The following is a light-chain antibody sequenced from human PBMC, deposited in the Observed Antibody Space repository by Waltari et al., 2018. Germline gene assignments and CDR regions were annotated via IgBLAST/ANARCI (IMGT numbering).Light chain of an antibody. Sequence: QSALTQPRSVSGSPGQSVTISCTGTSSDVGGYNYVSWYQQHPGKAPKLIIYDVTKRPSGVPDRFAGSKSGNTASRTISGLQAEDEADYYCCSYGGSYSFVVFGGGTKLTVL. CDR2: DVT. CDR3: CSYGGSYSFVV. CDR1: SSDVGGYNY. V-gene: IGLV2-11*01. J-gene: IGLJ2*01.